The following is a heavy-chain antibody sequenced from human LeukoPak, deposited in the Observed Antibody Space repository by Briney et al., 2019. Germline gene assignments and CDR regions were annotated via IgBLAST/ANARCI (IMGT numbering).Heavy chain of an antibody. V-gene: IGHV4-39*01. J-gene: IGHJ4*02. CDR3: ARRGGYKSFDY. CDR1: GGSLSSSSYY. D-gene: IGHD5-24*01. Sequence: KPSETLSLTCTVSGGSLSSSSYYWGWIRQPPGKGLEWIANIYYSGNTYYNPSLKSRVTISVDTSNNQFSLKLTSVTAADTAVYYCARRGGYKSFDYWGQGTLVTVSS. CDR2: IYYSGNT.